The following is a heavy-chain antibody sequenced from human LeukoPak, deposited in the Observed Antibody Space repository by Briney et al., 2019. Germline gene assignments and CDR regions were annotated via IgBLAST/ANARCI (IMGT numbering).Heavy chain of an antibody. D-gene: IGHD3-10*01. CDR3: AGTYYCGSGSYPN. J-gene: IGHJ4*02. CDR1: GGTFISYA. Sequence: GASVKVSCKASGGTFISYAISWVRQAPGQGLEWMGGIIPIFGTANYAQKFQGRVTITTDESTSTAYMELSSLRSEDTAVYYCAGTYYCGSGSYPNWGQGTLVTVSS. CDR2: IIPIFGTA. V-gene: IGHV1-69*05.